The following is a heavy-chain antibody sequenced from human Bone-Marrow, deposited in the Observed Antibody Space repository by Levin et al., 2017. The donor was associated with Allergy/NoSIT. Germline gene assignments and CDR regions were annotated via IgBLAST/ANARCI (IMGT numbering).Heavy chain of an antibody. V-gene: IGHV4-61*02. CDR3: ARDETFNSWHTGWFDP. D-gene: IGHD6-13*01. Sequence: MPSETLSLTCTVSGASINNTNHYWSWIRQPAGKGLEWIGRMFAGGAATYNRSLRSRVTISIDTSKNQFSLKLTSVTAADTAVYYCARDETFNSWHTGWFDPWGQGTLVTVSS. CDR1: GASINNTNHY. CDR2: MFAGGAA. J-gene: IGHJ5*02.